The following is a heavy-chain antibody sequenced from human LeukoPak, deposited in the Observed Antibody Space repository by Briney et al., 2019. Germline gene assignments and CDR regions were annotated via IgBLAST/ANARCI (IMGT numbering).Heavy chain of an antibody. CDR2: INNSGST. CDR3: ARGRYGPRLGN. V-gene: IGHV4-34*01. J-gene: IGHJ4*02. CDR1: GASFSDSY. D-gene: IGHD3-16*01. Sequence: PSETLSLTCAVYGASFSDSYWSWIRQSPEKGLEWIGEINNSGSTSYNPSLNSRVITSVDRSKNQFSLRLTSVTAADTSVYYCARGRYGPRLGNWGQGTLVTVSS.